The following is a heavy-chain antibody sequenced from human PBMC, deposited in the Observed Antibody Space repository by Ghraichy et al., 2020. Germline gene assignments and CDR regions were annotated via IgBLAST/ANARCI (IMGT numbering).Heavy chain of an antibody. V-gene: IGHV5-51*01. CDR1: GYSFTSYW. D-gene: IGHD3-22*01. CDR2: IYPGDSDT. Sequence: GESLNISCKGSGYSFTSYWIAWVRQMPGKGLEWMGIIYPGDSDTRYSPSFQGQVTISADKSISTAYLQWSSLKASDTAIYYRARQEYYDNNGYYYPFDYWGQGALVTVSS. CDR3: ARQEYYDNNGYYYPFDY. J-gene: IGHJ4*02.